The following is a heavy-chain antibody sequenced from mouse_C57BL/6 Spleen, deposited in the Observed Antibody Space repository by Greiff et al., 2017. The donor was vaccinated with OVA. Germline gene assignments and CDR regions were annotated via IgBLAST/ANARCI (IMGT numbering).Heavy chain of an antibody. CDR2: ISSGGDYI. CDR3: TRANWDVGFAY. CDR1: GFTFSSYA. Sequence: EVQLVESGAGLVKPGGSLKLSCAASGFTFSSYAMSWVRQTPEKRLEWVAYISSGGDYIYYADTVKGRFTISRDNARNTLYLQMSSLKSEDTAMYYCTRANWDVGFAYWGQGTLVTVSA. V-gene: IGHV5-9-1*02. J-gene: IGHJ3*01. D-gene: IGHD4-1*01.